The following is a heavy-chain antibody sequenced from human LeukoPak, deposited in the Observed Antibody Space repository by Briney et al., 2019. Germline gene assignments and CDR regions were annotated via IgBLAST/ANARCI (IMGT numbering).Heavy chain of an antibody. Sequence: ASETLSLTCTVSGGSISSGSYYWSWIRQPAGKGLEWIGRIYTSGSTNYNPSLKSRVTMSVDTSKNQFSLKLSSVTAADPAVYYCAREWGGSLLLDYWGQGTLVTVSS. V-gene: IGHV4-61*02. CDR3: AREWGGSLLLDY. J-gene: IGHJ4*02. CDR2: IYTSGST. D-gene: IGHD2-15*01. CDR1: GGSISSGSYY.